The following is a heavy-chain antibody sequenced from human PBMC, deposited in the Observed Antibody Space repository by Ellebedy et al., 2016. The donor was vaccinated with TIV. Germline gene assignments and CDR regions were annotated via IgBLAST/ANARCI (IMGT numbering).Heavy chain of an antibody. D-gene: IGHD6-6*01. V-gene: IGHV4-30-2*01. J-gene: IGHJ5*02. CDR2: IYHSGST. CDR3: ARRQYSSSSDWFDP. Sequence: MPSETLSLTCAVSGGSISSGGYSWSWIRQPPGKGLAWIGYIYHSGSTYYNPSLKSRVTISVDRSKNQFSLKLSSVTAADTAVYYCARRQYSSSSDWFDPWGQGTLVTVSS. CDR1: GGSISSGGYS.